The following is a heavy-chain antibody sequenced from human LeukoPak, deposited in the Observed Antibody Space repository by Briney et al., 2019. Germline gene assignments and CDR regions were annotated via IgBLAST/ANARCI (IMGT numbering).Heavy chain of an antibody. D-gene: IGHD3-10*01. CDR3: ATGLGRSSGSGSYYFDY. V-gene: IGHV1-24*01. CDR2: FDPEDGET. J-gene: IGHJ4*02. CDR1: GYTLTELS. Sequence: ASAKLSCKVSGYTLTELSMHWVRQAPGKGLEWMGGFDPEDGETIYAQKFQGRVTMTEDTSTDTAYMELSSLRSEDTAVYYCATGLGRSSGSGSYYFDYWGQGTLVSVSS.